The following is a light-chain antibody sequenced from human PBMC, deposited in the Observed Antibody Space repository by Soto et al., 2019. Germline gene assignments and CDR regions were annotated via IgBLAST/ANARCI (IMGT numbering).Light chain of an antibody. CDR1: ALPKPY. J-gene: IGLJ3*02. CDR3: QSTDTSGTLWV. V-gene: IGLV3-25*03. Sequence: SYELTQPPSVSVSPGQTARITFSGAALPKPYAHWYQQKPGQAPVLVINKDSERPSGIPERFSGSSSGTTVMLTIRGVQAEDEADYYCQSTDTSGTLWVFGGGTKLTVL. CDR2: KDS.